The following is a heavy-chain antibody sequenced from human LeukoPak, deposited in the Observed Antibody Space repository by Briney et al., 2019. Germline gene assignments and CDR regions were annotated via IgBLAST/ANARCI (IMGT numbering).Heavy chain of an antibody. Sequence: ASVKVSCKASGYTFTSYDINWVRQATGQGLEWMGWMNPNSGNTGYAQKFQGRVTLTRNTSISTAYMELSSLRSEDTAVYYCARLQPREIQLWPYGRYYYYYGMDVWGQGTTVTVSS. CDR1: GYTFTSYD. J-gene: IGHJ6*02. V-gene: IGHV1-8*01. CDR2: MNPNSGNT. CDR3: ARLQPREIQLWPYGRYYYYYGMDV. D-gene: IGHD5-18*01.